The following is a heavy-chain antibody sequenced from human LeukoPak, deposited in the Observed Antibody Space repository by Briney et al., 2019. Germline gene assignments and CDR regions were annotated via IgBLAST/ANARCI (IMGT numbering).Heavy chain of an antibody. CDR3: AKGYEFVFDY. CDR2: IYHSGST. Sequence: SQTLSLTCAASGGSISSGGYSWSWIRQPPGKGLEWIGYIYHSGSTYYNPSLKSRVTISVDRSKNQFSLKLSSVTAADTAVYYCAKGYEFVFDYWGQGTLVTVSS. J-gene: IGHJ4*02. CDR1: GGSISSGGYS. V-gene: IGHV4-30-2*01. D-gene: IGHD3/OR15-3a*01.